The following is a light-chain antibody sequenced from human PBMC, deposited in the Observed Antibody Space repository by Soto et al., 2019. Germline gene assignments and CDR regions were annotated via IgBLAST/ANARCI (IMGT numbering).Light chain of an antibody. CDR3: QQGFSTPT. CDR2: AAS. Sequence: DIQTTQSPSSLSASVGDRVTITCRASQSISRSLNWYQQTPGTAPKFLIYAASSLQSGVPSRFSGSGSGTDFTLTISSLQPEDFATYYCQQGFSTPTFGQGTRLEVK. J-gene: IGKJ1*01. CDR1: QSISRS. V-gene: IGKV1-39*01.